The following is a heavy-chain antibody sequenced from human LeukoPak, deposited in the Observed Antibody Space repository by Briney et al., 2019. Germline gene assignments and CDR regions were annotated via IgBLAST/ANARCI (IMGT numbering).Heavy chain of an antibody. D-gene: IGHD6-19*01. CDR3: ARAIITVAGTADDAFDI. Sequence: KPSGTLSLTCAVSGGSISSSNWWSWVRQPPGKGLEWIGEIYHSGSTNYNPSLKSRVTISVDKSKNQFSLKLSSVTAADTAVYYCARAIITVAGTADDAFDIWGQGTMVTVSS. CDR1: GGSISSSNW. V-gene: IGHV4-4*02. CDR2: IYHSGST. J-gene: IGHJ3*02.